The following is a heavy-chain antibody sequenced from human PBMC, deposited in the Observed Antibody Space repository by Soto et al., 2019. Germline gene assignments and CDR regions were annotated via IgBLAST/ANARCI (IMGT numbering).Heavy chain of an antibody. J-gene: IGHJ4*02. Sequence: ASVKVSCKASGGTFSSYAISWVRQAPGQGLEWMGGIIPIFGTANYAQKFQGRVTITADESTSTAYMELSSLRSEDTAVYYCARDPTSGAGLIDYWGQGTLVTVSS. CDR3: ARDPTSGAGLIDY. CDR1: GGTFSSYA. D-gene: IGHD3-10*01. CDR2: IIPIFGTA. V-gene: IGHV1-69*13.